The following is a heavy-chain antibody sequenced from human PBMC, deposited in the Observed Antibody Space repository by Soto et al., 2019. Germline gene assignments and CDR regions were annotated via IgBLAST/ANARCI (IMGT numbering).Heavy chain of an antibody. J-gene: IGHJ6*02. D-gene: IGHD1-1*01. CDR2: IDWDDDK. CDR3: ARSRDGYKLRGHYYYYYGMDV. Sequence: GSGPTLVNPTHTLTLTCTFSGFSLSTSGMCVSWIRQPPGKALEWLALIDWDDDKYYSTSLKTRLTISKDTSKNQVVLTMTNMDLVDTATYYCARSRDGYKLRGHYYYYYGMDVWGQGTTVTVSS. CDR1: GFSLSTSGMC. V-gene: IGHV2-70*01.